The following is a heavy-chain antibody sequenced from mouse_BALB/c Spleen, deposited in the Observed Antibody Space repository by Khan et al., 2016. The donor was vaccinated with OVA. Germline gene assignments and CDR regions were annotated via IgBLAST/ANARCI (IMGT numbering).Heavy chain of an antibody. CDR1: GYTFTSYW. D-gene: IGHD1-2*01. J-gene: IGHJ4*01. V-gene: IGHV1S41*01. CDR3: VRANYGGNCLYAMDY. Sequence: DLVKPGASVKLSCKASGYTFTSYWMNWIKQRPGQGLEWVGHIGPGSGNPYYNEVFKGKETLTVDTSYSTVYIQLSSLSYEDSAVYSCVRANYGGNCLYAMDYWGQGTSVTVSS. CDR2: IGPGSGNP.